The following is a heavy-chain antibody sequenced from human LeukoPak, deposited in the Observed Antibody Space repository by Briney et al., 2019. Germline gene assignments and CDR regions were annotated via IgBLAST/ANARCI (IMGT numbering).Heavy chain of an antibody. CDR1: GFTFSAYE. Sequence: PGGSLRLSCAASGFTFSAYEMNWVRQAPGKGLEWVSYISRSGSTTYYADSVKGRFTISRDNAKNSLHLRTNSLRAGDTAVYYCARLGGYKDYWGQGTLVTVSS. CDR3: ARLGGYKDY. V-gene: IGHV3-48*03. CDR2: ISRSGSTT. D-gene: IGHD3-22*01. J-gene: IGHJ4*02.